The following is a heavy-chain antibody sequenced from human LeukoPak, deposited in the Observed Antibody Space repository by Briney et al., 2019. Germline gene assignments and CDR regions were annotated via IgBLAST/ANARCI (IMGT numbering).Heavy chain of an antibody. Sequence: SVKVSCKASGGTFSSYTISWVRQAPGQGLEWMGRIIPILGIANYAQKFQGRVTITADKSTSTAYMELSSLRSEDTAVYYCARERYYDFWRGSSGYYMDVWGKGATVTVSS. CDR1: GGTFSSYT. V-gene: IGHV1-69*04. CDR2: IIPILGIA. D-gene: IGHD3-3*01. J-gene: IGHJ6*03. CDR3: ARERYYDFWRGSSGYYMDV.